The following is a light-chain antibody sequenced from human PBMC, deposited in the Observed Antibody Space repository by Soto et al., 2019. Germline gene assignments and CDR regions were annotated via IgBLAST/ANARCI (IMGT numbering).Light chain of an antibody. CDR1: QSLLNSNGYKY. CDR2: LGS. V-gene: IGKV2-28*01. Sequence: IVLTQSPLSLPVTPGEPASISCRSSQSLLNSNGYKYLDWYLPKPGQSPQVLIYLGSNRASGVPDRFSGSGAGTEFTLKISRVEAEDVGVYYGGQGLATPLTVGGRTKVEIK. CDR3: GQGLATPLT. J-gene: IGKJ4*01.